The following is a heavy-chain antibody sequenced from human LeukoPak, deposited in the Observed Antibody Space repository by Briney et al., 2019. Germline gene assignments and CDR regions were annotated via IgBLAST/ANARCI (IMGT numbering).Heavy chain of an antibody. J-gene: IGHJ3*01. D-gene: IGHD4-17*01. Sequence: TFSRDNSKNVLYLQMNSLRAEDTAIYYCAKRAFGDYVGYAFDVWGQGTMVTVSS. V-gene: IGHV3-23*01. CDR3: AKRAFGDYVGYAFDV.